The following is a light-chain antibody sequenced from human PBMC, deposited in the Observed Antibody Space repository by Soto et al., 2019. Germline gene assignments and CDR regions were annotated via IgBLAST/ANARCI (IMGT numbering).Light chain of an antibody. CDR3: QQYATLPLT. CDR2: DSS. Sequence: DIQMTQSPSSLSASVGDRVTIICQASQDITNYLNWYQQKPGKAPNLLIHDSSNLETGVPSRFSGSGTGTYFSFTISSLQPEDIATYYCQQYATLPLTCGQGTRLQL. J-gene: IGKJ5*01. CDR1: QDITNY. V-gene: IGKV1-33*01.